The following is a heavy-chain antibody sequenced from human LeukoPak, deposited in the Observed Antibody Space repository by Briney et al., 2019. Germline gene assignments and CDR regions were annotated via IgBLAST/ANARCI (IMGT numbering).Heavy chain of an antibody. V-gene: IGHV3-23*01. D-gene: IGHD6-19*01. CDR1: GFTFSNYA. CDR3: AKVKRAHSSGWYDY. Sequence: PGGSLRLSCAASGFTFSNYAMSWVRQAPGKGLDRVSAISGSGGSTYYADSVKGRFTISRDNSKDTLYLEMNSLRAEDTAVYYCAKVKRAHSSGWYDYWGQGTLVTVSS. J-gene: IGHJ4*02. CDR2: ISGSGGST.